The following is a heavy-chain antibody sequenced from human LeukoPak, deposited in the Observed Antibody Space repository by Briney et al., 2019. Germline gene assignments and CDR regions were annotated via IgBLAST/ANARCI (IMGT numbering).Heavy chain of an antibody. J-gene: IGHJ4*02. D-gene: IGHD3-16*01. V-gene: IGHV1-58*01. CDR1: GFTSTNFA. CDR3: AADLSNPRMGASYLDS. CDR2: IIVGSGAT. Sequence: SVKVSYKASGFTSTNFAVQWVRQARGQRLEWIGWIIVGSGATKCAQDFQERVTITRDLSTSTLYMELRSLTSEDTAVYYCAADLSNPRMGASYLDSWGQGTLVTASS.